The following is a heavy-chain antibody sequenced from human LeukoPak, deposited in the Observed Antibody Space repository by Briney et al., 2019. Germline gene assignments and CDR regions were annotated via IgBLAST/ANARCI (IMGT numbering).Heavy chain of an antibody. CDR1: GYSISSGYY. CDR3: ARDVKVKAFDI. V-gene: IGHV4-38-2*02. J-gene: IGHJ3*02. CDR2: IYHSGST. Sequence: PSETLSLTCAVSGYSISSGYYWGWIRQPPGKGLEWIGSIYHSGSTYYNPSLKSRVIISVDTSKNQFSLKLSSVTAADTAVYYCARDVKVKAFDIWGQGTMVTVSS. D-gene: IGHD3-16*02.